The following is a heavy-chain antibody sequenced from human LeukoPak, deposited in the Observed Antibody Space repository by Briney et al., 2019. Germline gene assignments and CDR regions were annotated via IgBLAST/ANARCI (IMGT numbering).Heavy chain of an antibody. CDR1: GFTFSNYA. CDR2: ITGSGGES. D-gene: IGHD3-10*01. Sequence: GGSLRLSCAASGFTFSNYAMTWVRQAPGKGLEWVSSITGSGGESHIADSVKGRFTISRDNSRNTLYLQMNSLRAEDTAVYYCARDVWFGESHPLDLWGQGTMVTVSS. V-gene: IGHV3-23*01. J-gene: IGHJ3*01. CDR3: ARDVWFGESHPLDL.